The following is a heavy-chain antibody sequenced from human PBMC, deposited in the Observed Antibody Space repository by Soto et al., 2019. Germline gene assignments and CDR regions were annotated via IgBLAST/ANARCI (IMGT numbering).Heavy chain of an antibody. CDR2: IWYDGSNK. V-gene: IGHV3-33*01. CDR3: ARAPESIVVVTATPDY. CDR1: GFTFSSYG. J-gene: IGHJ4*02. Sequence: VQLVESGGGVVQPGRSLRLSCAASGFTFSSYGMHWVRQAPGKGLEWVAVIWYDGSNKYYADSVKGRFTISRDNSKNTLYLQMNSLRAEDTAVYYCARAPESIVVVTATPDYWGQGTLVTVSS. D-gene: IGHD2-21*02.